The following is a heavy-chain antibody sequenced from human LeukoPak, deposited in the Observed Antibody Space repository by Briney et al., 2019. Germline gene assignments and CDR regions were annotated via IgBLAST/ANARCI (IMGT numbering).Heavy chain of an antibody. CDR1: GYTFTGYY. CDR3: ATRYYDSSSSIDR. CDR2: FDPEDGEA. Sequence: ASVKVSCKASGYTFTGYYMHWVRQAPGKGLEWMGSFDPEDGEAIYTQKFQGRVTMTEDTSTDTAYMELSSLRSEDTAVYYCATRYYDSSSSIDRWGQGTLVTVSS. V-gene: IGHV1-24*01. D-gene: IGHD3-22*01. J-gene: IGHJ5*02.